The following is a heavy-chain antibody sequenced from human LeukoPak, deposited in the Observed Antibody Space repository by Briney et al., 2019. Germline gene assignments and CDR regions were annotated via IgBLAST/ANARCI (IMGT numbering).Heavy chain of an antibody. CDR1: GFTFSSYW. J-gene: IGHJ4*02. CDR2: IKTDGSQI. Sequence: GGSLRLSCVASGFTFSSYWLTWVRQAPGKGLEWVANIKTDGSQIYYVDSVRGRFTISRDNAKNSLYLQMNSLRVEDTAVYYCARDLNWETYWGQGTLVSVSS. D-gene: IGHD7-27*01. V-gene: IGHV3-7*01. CDR3: ARDLNWETY.